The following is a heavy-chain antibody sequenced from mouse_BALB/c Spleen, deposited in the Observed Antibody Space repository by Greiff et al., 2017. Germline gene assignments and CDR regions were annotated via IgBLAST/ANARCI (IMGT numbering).Heavy chain of an antibody. J-gene: IGHJ2*01. CDR1: GFTFSSYA. D-gene: IGHD1-1*01. Sequence: EVQLVESGGGLVKPGGSLKLSCAASGFTFSSYAMSWVRQTPEKRLEWVASISSGGSTYYPDSVKGRFTISRDNARNILYLQMSSLRSEDTAMYYCARGKEDYYYGSSSFDYWGQGTTLTVSS. CDR2: ISSGGST. CDR3: ARGKEDYYYGSSSFDY. V-gene: IGHV5-6-5*01.